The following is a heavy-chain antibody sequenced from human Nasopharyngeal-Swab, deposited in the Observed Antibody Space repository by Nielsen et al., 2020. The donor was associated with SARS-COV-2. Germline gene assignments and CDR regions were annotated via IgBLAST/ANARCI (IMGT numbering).Heavy chain of an antibody. V-gene: IGHV1-3*04. Sequence: ASVKVSCKAYGYTFSYYTIHWVRQAPGQSLEWMGWNNTEYGNTRYSQKFQGRVTISRDTSARTADMELSSLTSEDTAVYYCAREKAAAGTGYWYFDLRGRGTLVTVSS. J-gene: IGHJ2*01. CDR3: AREKAAAGTGYWYFDL. CDR1: GYTFSYYT. D-gene: IGHD6-13*01. CDR2: NNTEYGNT.